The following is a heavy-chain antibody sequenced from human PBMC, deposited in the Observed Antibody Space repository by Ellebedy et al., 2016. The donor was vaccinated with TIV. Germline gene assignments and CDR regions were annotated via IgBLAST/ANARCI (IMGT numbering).Heavy chain of an antibody. D-gene: IGHD3-10*01. CDR2: IIPIFGTA. CDR3: ARHPYYYGSGMTY. J-gene: IGHJ4*02. Sequence: SVKVSXXASGGTFSSYAISWVRQAPGQGLEWMGGIIPIFGTANYAQKFQGRVTITADESTSTAYMELSSLRSEDTAVYYCARHPYYYGSGMTYWGQGTLVTVSS. V-gene: IGHV1-69*13. CDR1: GGTFSSYA.